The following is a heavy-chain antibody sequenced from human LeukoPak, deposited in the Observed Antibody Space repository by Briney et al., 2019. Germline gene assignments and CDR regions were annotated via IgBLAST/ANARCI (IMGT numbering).Heavy chain of an antibody. CDR2: IIHSGST. J-gene: IGHJ5*02. D-gene: IGHD5-18*01. Sequence: SETLSLTCAVYGGSFSGYYWSWIRQPPGKGLEWIGEIIHSGSTNYNPSLKSRVTISVDTSKNQFSLKLSSVTAADTAVYYCARHPTALVSYGFDPWGQGTLVTVSS. CDR1: GGSFSGYY. V-gene: IGHV4-34*12. CDR3: ARHPTALVSYGFDP.